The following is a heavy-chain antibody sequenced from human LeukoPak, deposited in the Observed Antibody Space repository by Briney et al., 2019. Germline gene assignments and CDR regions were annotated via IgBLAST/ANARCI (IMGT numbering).Heavy chain of an antibody. CDR2: IYYSGST. CDR3: ASNITMVRGYAFDI. J-gene: IGHJ3*02. V-gene: IGHV4-39*07. CDR1: GGSISRSSYY. D-gene: IGHD3-10*01. Sequence: PSETLSLTCTVSGGSISRSSYYWGWIRQPPGKGLEWIGSIYYSGSTYYNPSLKSRVTISVDRSKNQFSLKLSSVTAADTAVYYCASNITMVRGYAFDIWGQGTMVTVSS.